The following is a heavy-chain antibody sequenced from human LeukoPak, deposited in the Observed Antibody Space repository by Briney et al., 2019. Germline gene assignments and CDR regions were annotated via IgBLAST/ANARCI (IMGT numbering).Heavy chain of an antibody. Sequence: GGSLRLSCAASGFTLSNYAMGWARQAPGKGLEWVSAISGTGRSTYYADSVKGRFTISRDSSKNTLYLQMSNLRAVDTAVYYCAKRDGVTKYYFDYWGQGTLVAVSS. CDR3: AKRDGVTKYYFDY. CDR2: ISGTGRST. CDR1: GFTLSNYA. D-gene: IGHD3-16*01. J-gene: IGHJ4*02. V-gene: IGHV3-23*01.